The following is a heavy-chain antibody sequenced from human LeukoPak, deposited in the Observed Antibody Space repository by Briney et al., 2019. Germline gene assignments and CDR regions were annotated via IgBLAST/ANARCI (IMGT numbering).Heavy chain of an antibody. CDR3: ARDIDNGDYVVY. Sequence: GGSLRLSCAASGFTFSSYAMSWVRQAPGMGLEWVSSIGSSGDITYYADSVKGRFTISRDNSKNTLYLQMNSLRAEDTAVYYCARDIDNGDYVVYWGQGTLVAVSS. CDR1: GFTFSSYA. D-gene: IGHD4-17*01. V-gene: IGHV3-23*01. CDR2: IGSSGDIT. J-gene: IGHJ4*02.